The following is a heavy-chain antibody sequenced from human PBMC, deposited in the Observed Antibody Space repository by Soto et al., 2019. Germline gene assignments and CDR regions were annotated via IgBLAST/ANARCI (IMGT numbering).Heavy chain of an antibody. CDR2: IYWDDDK. V-gene: IGHV2-5*02. J-gene: IGHJ4*02. D-gene: IGHD2-15*01. CDR3: AHVLGYCSGGSCYSGPSDY. Sequence: QITLKESGPPLVKPTQTLTLTCTFSGFSLTTRGVSVAWIRQPPGKALEWLALIYWDDDKRYSPSLKSRLTITKDTSKSQVVLTMTNMDPVDTATYYCAHVLGYCSGGSCYSGPSDYWGQGTLVTVSS. CDR1: GFSLTTRGVS.